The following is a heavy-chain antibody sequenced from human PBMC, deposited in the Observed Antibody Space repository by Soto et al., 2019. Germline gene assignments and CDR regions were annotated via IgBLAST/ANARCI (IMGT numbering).Heavy chain of an antibody. CDR2: INAGNGNT. D-gene: IGHD2-21*01. J-gene: IGHJ4*02. CDR3: AREGENFNDY. V-gene: IGHV1-3*01. Sequence: QVQLVQSGAEVKKPGASVKVSCKASGYTFTSYAMHWVRQAPGQRLEWMGWINAGNGNTKYSQKFQXXVXIXXDTSASTAYMELSSLRSEDTAVYYCAREGENFNDYWGQGTLVTVSS. CDR1: GYTFTSYA.